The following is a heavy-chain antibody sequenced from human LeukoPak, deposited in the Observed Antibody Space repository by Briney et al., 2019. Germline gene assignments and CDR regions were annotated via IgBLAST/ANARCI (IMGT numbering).Heavy chain of an antibody. V-gene: IGHV4-39*07. CDR3: ARGPIKLRPWYSSSWNYNWFDP. CDR1: GGSISSGGYY. J-gene: IGHJ5*02. Sequence: SQTLSLTCIVSGGSISSGGYYWSWIRQPPGKGLEWIGNIYYSGSTNYNPSLKSRVTISVDTSKNQFSLKLSSVTAADTAVYYCARGPIKLRPWYSSSWNYNWFDPWGQGTLVTVSS. CDR2: IYYSGST. D-gene: IGHD6-13*01.